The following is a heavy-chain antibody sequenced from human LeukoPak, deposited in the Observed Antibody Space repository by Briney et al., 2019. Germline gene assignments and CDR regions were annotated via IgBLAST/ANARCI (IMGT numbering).Heavy chain of an antibody. CDR1: GFTFSNYE. J-gene: IGHJ4*02. D-gene: IGHD3-22*01. V-gene: IGHV3-48*03. CDR2: ISSSDNTI. Sequence: GGSLRLSCAASGFTFSNYEMHWVRQAPGRGLEWVSYISSSDNTINCADSVKGRSTISRDNAKNSQYLQMNSLRAEDTAVYFCAREMDYYDSRPFDYWGQGTLVTVSS. CDR3: AREMDYYDSRPFDY.